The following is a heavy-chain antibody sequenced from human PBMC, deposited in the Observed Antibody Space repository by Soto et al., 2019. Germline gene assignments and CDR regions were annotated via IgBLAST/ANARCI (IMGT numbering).Heavy chain of an antibody. Sequence: EVQLVESGGGLVKPGGSLRLSCAASGLTFSSYSMKWVRQAPGKGLEWVSSISSSSSYIYYADSVKGRFTISRDNAKNSLYLQMNSLRAEDTAVYYCARDEYCSGGSCLHYYYYGMDVWGQGTTVTVSS. CDR1: GLTFSSYS. V-gene: IGHV3-21*01. D-gene: IGHD2-15*01. J-gene: IGHJ6*02. CDR3: ARDEYCSGGSCLHYYYYGMDV. CDR2: ISSSSSYI.